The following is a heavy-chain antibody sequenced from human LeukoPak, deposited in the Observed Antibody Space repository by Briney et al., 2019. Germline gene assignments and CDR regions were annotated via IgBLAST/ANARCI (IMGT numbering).Heavy chain of an antibody. CDR3: ARVAYGSLDY. D-gene: IGHD1-26*01. Sequence: SETLSLTCTVSGGSISSGGYYWSWLRQHPGKGLEWIGYIYYSGSTYYNPSLKSRVTISVDTSKNQFSLKLSSVTAADTAVYYCARVAYGSLDYWGQGTLVTVSS. V-gene: IGHV4-31*03. J-gene: IGHJ4*02. CDR1: GGSISSGGYY. CDR2: IYYSGST.